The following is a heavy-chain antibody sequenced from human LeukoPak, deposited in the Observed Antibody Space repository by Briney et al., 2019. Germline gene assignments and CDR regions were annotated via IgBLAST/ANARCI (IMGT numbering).Heavy chain of an antibody. D-gene: IGHD3-22*01. Sequence: GGSLRLSCAASGFTFYSYAMSWVRQAPGKGLEWVANIKEDGSEKYYGDSVKGRFTISRDNAKNSLYLQMNSLRAEDTAVYYCARDSSGYQWGQGTLVTVSS. CDR1: GFTFYSYA. V-gene: IGHV3-7*01. CDR2: IKEDGSEK. J-gene: IGHJ4*02. CDR3: ARDSSGYQ.